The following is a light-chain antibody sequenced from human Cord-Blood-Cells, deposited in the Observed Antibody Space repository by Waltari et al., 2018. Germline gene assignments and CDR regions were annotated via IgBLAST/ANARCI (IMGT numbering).Light chain of an antibody. V-gene: IGLV2-11*01. CDR3: CSYAGSYTGV. CDR2: DVS. J-gene: IGLJ3*02. CDR1: SSDVGGYNY. Sequence: QSALTQPRSVSGSPGPSVTISCTGTSSDVGGYNYVSWYQQHPGKAPKFVLYDVSKRPSGVPDRFSGSKSGNTACLTIAGLQAEDEADYYCCSYAGSYTGVFGGGTKLTVL.